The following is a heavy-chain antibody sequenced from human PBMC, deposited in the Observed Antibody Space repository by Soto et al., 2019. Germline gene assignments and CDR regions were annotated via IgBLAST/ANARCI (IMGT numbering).Heavy chain of an antibody. J-gene: IGHJ4*02. CDR2: ISYDGSNK. Sequence: QVQLVESGGGVVQPGRSLRLSCAAPGFTFSSYGMHWVRQAPGKGLEWVAVISYDGSNKYYADSVKGRFTISRDNSKNTLYLQMNSLRAEDTAVYYCAKSGGSSWYPNYFDYWGQGTLVTVSS. CDR3: AKSGGSSWYPNYFDY. CDR1: GFTFSSYG. V-gene: IGHV3-30*18. D-gene: IGHD6-13*01.